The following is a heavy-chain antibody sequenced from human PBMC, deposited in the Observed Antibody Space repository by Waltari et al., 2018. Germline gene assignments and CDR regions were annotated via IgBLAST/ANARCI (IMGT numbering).Heavy chain of an antibody. V-gene: IGHV3-7*01. J-gene: IGHJ4*02. CDR3: ARGTYSNYGVDY. D-gene: IGHD4-4*01. CDR2: IKRDGSEK. Sequence: VQLVESGGGLVQPVVSLRLSCSASGCTFSCFWMSWVRQAPGKGLEWVANIKRDGSEKYYVDSMRGRFTISRDNAKNSLYLQMNSLRAEDTAVYYCARGTYSNYGVDYWGQGTLVTVSS. CDR1: GCTFSCFW.